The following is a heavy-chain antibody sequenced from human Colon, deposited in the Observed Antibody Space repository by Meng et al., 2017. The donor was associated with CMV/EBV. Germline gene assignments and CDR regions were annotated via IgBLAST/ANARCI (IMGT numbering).Heavy chain of an antibody. CDR1: GYSFTGYY. CDR3: ARDHDDYDLLTGYYGHQFYDMDV. V-gene: IGHV1-2*02. J-gene: IGHJ6*02. D-gene: IGHD3-9*01. Sequence: ASVKVSCKASGYSFTGYYIHWVRQAPGQGLEWMGWTNPKSGATNYAQKFLGRVTMTRDTSITTAYMELSGLRSDDSAIYYCARDHDDYDLLTGYYGHQFYDMDVWGQGTTVT. CDR2: TNPKSGAT.